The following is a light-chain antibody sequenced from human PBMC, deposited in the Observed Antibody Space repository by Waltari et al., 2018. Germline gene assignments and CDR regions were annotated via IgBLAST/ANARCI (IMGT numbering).Light chain of an antibody. V-gene: IGLV2-23*01. Sequence: QSALTQPASVSGSPGQSITISCTGTSSDVENYNLVSWYQQHPGKAPKLMIYEGSKRPSGVSNRFSGSKSGNTASLTIAGLQAEDEADYYCCSYAGNSFGTGTKVTVL. CDR1: SSDVENYNL. CDR3: CSYAGNS. J-gene: IGLJ1*01. CDR2: EGS.